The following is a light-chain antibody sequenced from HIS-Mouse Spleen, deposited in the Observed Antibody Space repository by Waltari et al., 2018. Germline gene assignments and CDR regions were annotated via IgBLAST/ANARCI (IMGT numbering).Light chain of an antibody. CDR2: EGS. J-gene: IGLJ3*02. V-gene: IGLV2-23*01. CDR3: CSYAGSSTWV. CDR1: SSDVGRYNL. Sequence: QSALTQPASVSGSPGQSINISCTGTSSDVGRYNLVSWYQPHPVKAPKLMIYEGSKRPSGFSNRFSGSKSGNTASLTISGLQAEDEADYYCCSYAGSSTWVFGGGTKLTVL.